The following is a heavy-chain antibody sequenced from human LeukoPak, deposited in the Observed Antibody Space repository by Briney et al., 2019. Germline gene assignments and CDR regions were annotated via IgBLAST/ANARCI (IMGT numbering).Heavy chain of an antibody. CDR2: IKQVGSEK. CDR1: GFTFSSYW. J-gene: IGHJ5*02. D-gene: IGHD2-15*01. Sequence: PGGSLRLSCAASGFTFSSYWMSWVRQAPGKGLEWVANIKQVGSEKYYVDSVKGRFTISRDNAKNSLYLQMNSLRAEDTAVYYCARDLPPPDIVVVVAADFGFDPWGRGTLVTVSS. CDR3: ARDLPPPDIVVVVAADFGFDP. V-gene: IGHV3-7*03.